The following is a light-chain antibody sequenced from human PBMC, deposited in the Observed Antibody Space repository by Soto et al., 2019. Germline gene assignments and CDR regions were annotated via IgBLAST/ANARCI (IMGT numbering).Light chain of an antibody. Sequence: EIVLTQSAGTLSLSPGERATLSCRASQTVSRNYLAWYQQKPGQAPRLLICGASSRATGIPDRFSGSGSGTDFTLTISRLEPEDFAVYYCQQYDTFPRTFGQGTKVDIK. J-gene: IGKJ1*01. V-gene: IGKV3-20*01. CDR1: QTVSRNY. CDR2: GAS. CDR3: QQYDTFPRT.